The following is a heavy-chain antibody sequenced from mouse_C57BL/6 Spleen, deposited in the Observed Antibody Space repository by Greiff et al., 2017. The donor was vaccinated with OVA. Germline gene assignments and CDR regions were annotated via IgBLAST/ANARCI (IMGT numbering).Heavy chain of an antibody. Sequence: QVQLQQSGTELVKPGASVKLSCKASGYTFTSYWMHWVKQRPGQGLEWIGNINPSNGGTNYNEKFKSKATLTVDKSSSTAYMQLSSLTSEDSAVYYCARDYYGSSYWYAMDYWGQGTSVTVSS. J-gene: IGHJ4*01. CDR3: ARDYYGSSYWYAMDY. CDR1: GYTFTSYW. CDR2: INPSNGGT. V-gene: IGHV1-53*01. D-gene: IGHD1-1*01.